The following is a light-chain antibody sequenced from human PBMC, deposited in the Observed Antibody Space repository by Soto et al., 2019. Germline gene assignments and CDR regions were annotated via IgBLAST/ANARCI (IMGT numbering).Light chain of an antibody. CDR1: SSDVGAYNY. V-gene: IGLV2-8*01. Sequence: QSVLTQPPSASGSPGQLVTISCTGTSSDVGAYNYVSWYQQHPGKAPKLVIYEVTKRPSGVPDRFSGSKSGNTASLTVSGLQAEDEADYYCSSHAGSTNVVFGGGTQLTVL. CDR2: EVT. CDR3: SSHAGSTNVV. J-gene: IGLJ2*01.